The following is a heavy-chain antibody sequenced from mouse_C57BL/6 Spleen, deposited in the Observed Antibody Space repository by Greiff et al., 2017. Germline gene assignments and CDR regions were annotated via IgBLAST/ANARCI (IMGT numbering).Heavy chain of an antibody. J-gene: IGHJ4*01. CDR3: ARRDYYGSSYGYAMDY. D-gene: IGHD1-1*01. Sequence: EVKLVESGGDLLKPGGSLKLSCAASGFTFSSYGMSWVRPTPDKRLEWVATISSGSSYTYYPDSVKGRFTISRDNAKNTLYLQMSSLKSEDTAMYYCARRDYYGSSYGYAMDYWGQGTSVTVPS. CDR1: GFTFSSYG. V-gene: IGHV5-6*02. CDR2: ISSGSSYT.